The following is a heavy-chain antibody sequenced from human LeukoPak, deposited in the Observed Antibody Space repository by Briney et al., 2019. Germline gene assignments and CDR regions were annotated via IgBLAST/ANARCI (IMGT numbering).Heavy chain of an antibody. CDR2: ISGGSSNI. CDR1: GFTFSGFS. Sequence: GGSLRLSCAGSGFTFSGFSMTWVRQAPGKGLEWVSSISGGSSNIYYADSLRGRFTISRDNAKNSLYLQMNSLRVEDTAVYYCARGQYCSGGSCYLNLDYWGQGSLVTVSS. J-gene: IGHJ4*02. CDR3: ARGQYCSGGSCYLNLDY. V-gene: IGHV3-21*01. D-gene: IGHD2-15*01.